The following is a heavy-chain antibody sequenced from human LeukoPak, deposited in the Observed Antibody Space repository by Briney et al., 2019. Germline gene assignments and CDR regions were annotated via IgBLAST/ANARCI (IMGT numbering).Heavy chain of an antibody. V-gene: IGHV3-23*01. Sequence: GGSLRLSCAASGFTFSRQAVSWVRQAPGKGLEWVSGISGSGGSTYYADSVKGRFTISRDNSKNTLYLQMNSLRAEDTAVYYCAKDGGYIWNVRGGFFDYWGQGTLVTVSS. CDR3: AKDGGYIWNVRGGFFDY. D-gene: IGHD5-18*01. J-gene: IGHJ4*02. CDR1: GFTFSRQA. CDR2: ISGSGGST.